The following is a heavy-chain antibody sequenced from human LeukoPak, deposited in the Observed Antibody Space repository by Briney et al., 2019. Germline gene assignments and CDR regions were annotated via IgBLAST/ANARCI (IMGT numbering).Heavy chain of an antibody. CDR2: MYYSGIT. CDR1: GGSITSHY. CDR3: ARDVITAGYYMDV. D-gene: IGHD3-16*02. V-gene: IGHV4-59*11. Sequence: SETLSLTCTVSGGSITSHYYSWIRQPPGKGLEWIGYMYYSGITNYNPSLKTRVTLSVDTSKNQFSLKLSSVTAADTAVYYCARDVITAGYYMDVWGKGTMVTVSS. J-gene: IGHJ6*03.